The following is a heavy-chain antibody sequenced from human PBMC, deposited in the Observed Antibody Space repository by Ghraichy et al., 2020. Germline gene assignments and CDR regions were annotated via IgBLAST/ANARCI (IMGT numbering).Heavy chain of an antibody. CDR2: INTNTGNP. CDR3: ASGPWERLLKALDY. J-gene: IGHJ4*02. V-gene: IGHV7-4-1*02. D-gene: IGHD1-1*01. Sequence: ASVKVSCKASGYIFTTYGMNWVRQAPGQRPEWMGWINTNTGNPSYVQGFTGRFVFSLDTSVSTAYLQISSLKAEDTAVYYCASGPWERLLKALDYWGQGTLVPVSS. CDR1: GYIFTTYG.